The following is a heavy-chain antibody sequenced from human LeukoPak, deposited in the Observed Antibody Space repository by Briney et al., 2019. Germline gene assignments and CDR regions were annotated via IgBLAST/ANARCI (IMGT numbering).Heavy chain of an antibody. J-gene: IGHJ6*02. CDR1: GGSISCYY. V-gene: IGHV4-59*01. Sequence: SETLSLTCTVSGGSISCYYWSWIRQPPGKGLEWIGYIYYSGSTNYNPSLKSRVTISVDTSKNQFSLKLSSVTAADTAVYYCARGLGSGWYYYYYGMDVWGQGTTVTVSS. D-gene: IGHD6-19*01. CDR3: ARGLGSGWYYYYYGMDV. CDR2: IYYSGST.